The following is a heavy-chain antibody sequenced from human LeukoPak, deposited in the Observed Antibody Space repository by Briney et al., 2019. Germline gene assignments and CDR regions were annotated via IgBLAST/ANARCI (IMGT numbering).Heavy chain of an antibody. Sequence: ASVKVSCKASGYSFINYGISWLRQAPGQGPEWMGWISTNKGNTNYAQKLQGRITMTTDTSTSTAYMELRSLRSDDTAVYYCARDGPDLYGSGSHNWFDPWGQGTLVTISS. V-gene: IGHV1-18*01. CDR1: GYSFINYG. CDR2: ISTNKGNT. J-gene: IGHJ5*02. CDR3: ARDGPDLYGSGSHNWFDP. D-gene: IGHD3-10*01.